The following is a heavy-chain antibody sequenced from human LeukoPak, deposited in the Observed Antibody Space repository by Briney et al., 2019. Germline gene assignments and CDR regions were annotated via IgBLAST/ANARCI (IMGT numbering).Heavy chain of an antibody. Sequence: GGSLRRSCAASGFTFSDYEMNWVRQAPGKGLEWVSYISIGGSTIYYADSVKGRFTISRDNAKNSLYLQMNSLRAEDTAVYYCASTVANDYWGQGTLVTVSS. D-gene: IGHD4-23*01. CDR1: GFTFSDYE. J-gene: IGHJ4*02. V-gene: IGHV3-48*03. CDR2: ISIGGSTI. CDR3: ASTVANDY.